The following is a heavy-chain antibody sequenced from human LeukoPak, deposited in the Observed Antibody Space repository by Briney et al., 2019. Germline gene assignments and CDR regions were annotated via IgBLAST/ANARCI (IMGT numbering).Heavy chain of an antibody. D-gene: IGHD2-2*02. Sequence: SETLSLTCTVSLGSLSRYFWSWIRQPPGKGVGGMGYIYYSGSTNYNPSLKSRVTISVDTSKNQFSLKPSSVTAADTAVYYCARHCSSTSCYNQPNYWGQGTLVTVSS. CDR3: ARHCSSTSCYNQPNY. J-gene: IGHJ4*02. CDR2: IYYSGST. CDR1: LGSLSRYF. V-gene: IGHV4-59*08.